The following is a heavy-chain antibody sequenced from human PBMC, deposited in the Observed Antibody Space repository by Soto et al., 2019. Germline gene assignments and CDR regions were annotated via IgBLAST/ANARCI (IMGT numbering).Heavy chain of an antibody. V-gene: IGHV3-73*01. J-gene: IGHJ5*02. CDR1: GYTFGGSA. D-gene: IGHD2-2*01. Sequence: EVQLVESGGGLVQPGGSLKLSCVASGYTFGGSAFHWVRQASGKGLEWVGRIRGKANSYETAYAESVKGRFTISRDDSKNTAFLQMNSLNTEDTAVYYCTSRYCSSASCHPWGQGTRVTVSS. CDR3: TSRYCSSASCHP. CDR2: IRGKANSYET.